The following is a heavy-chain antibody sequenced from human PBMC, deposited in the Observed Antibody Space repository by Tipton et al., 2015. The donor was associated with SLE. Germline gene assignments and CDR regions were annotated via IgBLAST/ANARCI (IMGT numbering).Heavy chain of an antibody. CDR1: GDSISSHY. J-gene: IGHJ4*02. CDR3: ARADYDFWSGLDY. Sequence: TLSLTCTVSGDSISSHYWSWIRQPPGKGLEWIGYIYYSGSTSYNPSLKSRVTISVDTSKNQFSLKLSSVAAADTAVYYCARADYDFWSGLDYWGQGTLVTVSS. D-gene: IGHD3-3*01. CDR2: IYYSGST. V-gene: IGHV4-59*11.